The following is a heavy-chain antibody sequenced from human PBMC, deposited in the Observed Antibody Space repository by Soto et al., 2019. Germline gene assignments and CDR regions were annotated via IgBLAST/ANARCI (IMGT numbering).Heavy chain of an antibody. CDR3: ARHLFSYGHSWLDP. D-gene: IGHD5-18*01. V-gene: IGHV4-39*01. CDR2: GST. J-gene: IGHJ5*01. Sequence: GSTLDFTSLKSRVTISIDTSGNHFSLRLRSVTAADTAVYYCARHLFSYGHSWLDPWGPGTLVTVSS.